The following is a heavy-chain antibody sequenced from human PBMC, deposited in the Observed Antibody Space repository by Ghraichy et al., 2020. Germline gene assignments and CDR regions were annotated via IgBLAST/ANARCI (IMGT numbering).Heavy chain of an antibody. Sequence: LSLTCAASGFTFSSYSMNWVRQAPGKGLEWVSYISSSSSTIYYADSVKGRFTISRDNAKNSLYLQMNSLRDEDTAVYYCARETTPDDAFDIWGQGTMVTVSS. V-gene: IGHV3-48*02. CDR1: GFTFSSYS. CDR2: ISSSSSTI. J-gene: IGHJ3*02. D-gene: IGHD4-17*01. CDR3: ARETTPDDAFDI.